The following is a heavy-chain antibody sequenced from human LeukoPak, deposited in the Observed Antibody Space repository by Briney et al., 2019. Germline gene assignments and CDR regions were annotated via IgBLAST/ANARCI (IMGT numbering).Heavy chain of an antibody. D-gene: IGHD3-22*01. Sequence: PGGSLRLSCAASGFTFSSYSMNWVRQAPGKGLEWVSSISSSSSYIYYADSVKGRFTISRDNVKNSLYLQMNSLSAEDTAVYYCARDPNYYDSSGYYPGDYWGQGTLVTVSS. CDR3: ARDPNYYDSSGYYPGDY. CDR1: GFTFSSYS. J-gene: IGHJ4*02. CDR2: ISSSSSYI. V-gene: IGHV3-21*01.